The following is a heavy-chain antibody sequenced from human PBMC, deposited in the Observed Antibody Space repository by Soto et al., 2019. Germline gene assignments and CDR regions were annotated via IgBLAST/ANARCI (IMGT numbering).Heavy chain of an antibody. J-gene: IGHJ4*02. CDR1: GFTFDDYT. CDR3: GKGLYASSSLVDY. V-gene: IGHV3-43*01. D-gene: IGHD6-6*01. Sequence: EVHLVESGGVVVQPGGSLRLSCAASGFTFDDYTMHWVRQAPGKGLEWVSLIRWDGGSTLYAASVKGRFTISRDNSKNSLYLQMNSLRTDDTALYYCGKGLYASSSLVDYWGQGTLVTVSS. CDR2: IRWDGGST.